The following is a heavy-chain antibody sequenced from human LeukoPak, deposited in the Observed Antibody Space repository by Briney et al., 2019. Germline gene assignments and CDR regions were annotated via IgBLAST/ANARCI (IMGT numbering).Heavy chain of an antibody. V-gene: IGHV3-7*01. CDR3: AREIVDRAFDI. D-gene: IGHD5-12*01. CDR1: GSTFSDYW. Sequence: PGGSLRLSCAASGSTFSDYWMSWVRQAPRKGLELQANIKQDGSEKYYVDVVKGRFTISRDNAKNSLFLQMNSLRAEDTAVYYCAREIVDRAFDIWGQGTMVTVSS. CDR2: IKQDGSEK. J-gene: IGHJ3*02.